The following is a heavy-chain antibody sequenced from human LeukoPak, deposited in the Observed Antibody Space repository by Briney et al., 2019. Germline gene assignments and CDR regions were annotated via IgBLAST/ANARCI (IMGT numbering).Heavy chain of an antibody. CDR3: AKAPNGDYGGNWFDP. V-gene: IGHV3-23*01. D-gene: IGHD4-17*01. Sequence: PGGSLRLSCAASGFTFSSYAMSWARQAPGKGLEWVSAISGSGGSTYYADSVKGRFTISRDNSKNTLYLQMNSLRAEDTAVYYCAKAPNGDYGGNWFDPWGQGTLVTVSS. J-gene: IGHJ5*02. CDR2: ISGSGGST. CDR1: GFTFSSYA.